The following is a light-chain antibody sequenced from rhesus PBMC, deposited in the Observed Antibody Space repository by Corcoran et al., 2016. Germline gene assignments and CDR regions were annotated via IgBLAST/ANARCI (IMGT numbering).Light chain of an antibody. CDR3: QRGSNGSWT. J-gene: IGKJ1*01. Sequence: EIVMTQSPATLSLSPGERATLSCRASQSVSSRLAWYQQKPGQAPRILNYDASSSVTGIPDRFSCSGSGTAFTLPTSSLGPESVAVYFCQRGSNGSWTFGHGAKVEIK. V-gene: IGKV3-17*02. CDR1: QSVSSR. CDR2: DAS.